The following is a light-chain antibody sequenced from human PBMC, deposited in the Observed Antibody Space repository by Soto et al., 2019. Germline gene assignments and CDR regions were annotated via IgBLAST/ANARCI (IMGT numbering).Light chain of an antibody. V-gene: IGKV1-33*01. J-gene: IGKJ5*01. CDR1: QDISNY. Sequence: DMQMTQSPSSLSASVGDRVTITCQASQDISNYLNWYQQKPGKAPKLLIYDASNLGTGVPSRFSGSGSGTDFTFTISSLQPEDIATYYCQQYDNLPYTFGQGTRLEIK. CDR2: DAS. CDR3: QQYDNLPYT.